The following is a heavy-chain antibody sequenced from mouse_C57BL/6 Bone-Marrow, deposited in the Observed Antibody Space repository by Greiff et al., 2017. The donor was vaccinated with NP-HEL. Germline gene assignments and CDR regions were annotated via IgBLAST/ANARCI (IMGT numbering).Heavy chain of an antibody. CDR3: ARWRDIYYPFAY. J-gene: IGHJ3*01. D-gene: IGHD1-1*01. V-gene: IGHV1-81*01. Sequence: QVQLQQSGAELARPGASVKLSCKASGYTFTSYGISWVKQRTGQGLEWIGEIYPRSGNTYYNEKFKGKATLTADKSSSTAYMELRSLTSEDSAVYFCARWRDIYYPFAYWGQGTLVTVSA. CDR2: IYPRSGNT. CDR1: GYTFTSYG.